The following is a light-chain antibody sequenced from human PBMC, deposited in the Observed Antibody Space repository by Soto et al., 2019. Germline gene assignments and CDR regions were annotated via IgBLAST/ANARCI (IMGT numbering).Light chain of an antibody. CDR1: QSVGYN. J-gene: IGKJ5*01. Sequence: EIVLTQSPGSLSLSPGERATLSCRASQSVGYNMAWYQQKPGQPPKLLIFGASNRATDIPASFSGEGSGTDFSLTYSRLEPDDCALYYCQHYGASPITFGQGTRLYI. V-gene: IGKV3-20*01. CDR3: QHYGASPIT. CDR2: GAS.